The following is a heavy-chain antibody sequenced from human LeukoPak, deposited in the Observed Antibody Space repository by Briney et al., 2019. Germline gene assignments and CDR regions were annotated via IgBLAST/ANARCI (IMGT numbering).Heavy chain of an antibody. V-gene: IGHV4-4*02. D-gene: IGHD3-16*01. CDR2: IYHSGST. J-gene: IGHJ4*02. Sequence: SGTLSLTCAVSGGSLSSSNWWSGGRQPPGKGVEGIGEIYHSGSTNYNPSLTSRVTISVDKSKTQFSLNLSSVTAADTAVYYCASTSISPGEFVIGYWGQGTLVTVSS. CDR1: GGSLSSSNW. CDR3: ASTSISPGEFVIGY.